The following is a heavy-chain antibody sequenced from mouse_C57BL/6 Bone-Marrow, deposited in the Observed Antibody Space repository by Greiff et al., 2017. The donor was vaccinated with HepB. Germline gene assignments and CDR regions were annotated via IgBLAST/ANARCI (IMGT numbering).Heavy chain of an antibody. Sequence: VQLKQSGAELAKPGASVKLSCKASGYTFTSYWMHWVKQRPGQGLEWIGYINPSSGYTKYNQKFKDKATLTADKSSSTAYMQLSSLTYEDSAVYYCASLYGSSRYYFDYWGKGTTLTVSS. J-gene: IGHJ2*01. V-gene: IGHV1-7*01. CDR3: ASLYGSSRYYFDY. CDR2: INPSSGYT. D-gene: IGHD1-1*01. CDR1: GYTFTSYW.